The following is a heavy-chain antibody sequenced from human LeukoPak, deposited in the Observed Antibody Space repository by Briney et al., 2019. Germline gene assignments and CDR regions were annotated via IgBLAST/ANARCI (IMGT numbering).Heavy chain of an antibody. CDR1: GGSISSDDYY. Sequence: SETLSLTCTVSGGSISSDDYYWSWIRQPPGKGLEWIGYIYHSGNAYYNPSLKSRLMILLDTSKNQFSLRLSSVTAADTAMYYCARVNYFDSTGASYYLDYWGQGALVTVSS. CDR3: ARVNYFDSTGASYYLDY. D-gene: IGHD2/OR15-2a*01. J-gene: IGHJ4*02. V-gene: IGHV4-30-4*01. CDR2: IYHSGNA.